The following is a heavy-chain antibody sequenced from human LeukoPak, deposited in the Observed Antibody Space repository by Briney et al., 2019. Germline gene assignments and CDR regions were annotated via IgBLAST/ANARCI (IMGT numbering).Heavy chain of an antibody. J-gene: IGHJ4*02. V-gene: IGHV4-34*01. CDR2: LNHSGST. CDR1: GGSFSVYY. Sequence: PSETVSLTCALYGGSFSVYYWRWTRQPPGKGREWMGELNHSGSTNYNPSLKSRVTISVDTSKNQFSLKLSSVTAADTAVYYCASPPTRYSSSWFLYWGQGTLVTVSS. D-gene: IGHD6-13*01. CDR3: ASPPTRYSSSWFLY.